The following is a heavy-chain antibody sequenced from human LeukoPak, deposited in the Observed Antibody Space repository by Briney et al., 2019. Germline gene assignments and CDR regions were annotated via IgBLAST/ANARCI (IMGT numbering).Heavy chain of an antibody. D-gene: IGHD6-6*01. J-gene: IGHJ4*02. CDR3: ASDPDSIAARRHLDY. CDR2: XSYDGSNK. Sequence: RLXCAASGFTFSSXAMXWVRXXXXXXXXXVAXXSYDGSNKYYADSVKGRFTISRDNSKNTLYLQMNSLRAEDTAVYYCASDPDSIAARRHLDYWGQGTLVTVPS. CDR1: GFTFSSXA. V-gene: IGHV3-30-3*01.